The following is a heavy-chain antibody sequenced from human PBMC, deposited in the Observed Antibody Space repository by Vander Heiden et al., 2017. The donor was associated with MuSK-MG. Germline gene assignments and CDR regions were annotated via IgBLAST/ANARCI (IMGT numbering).Heavy chain of an antibody. CDR1: GGSFSGYY. J-gene: IGHJ4*02. V-gene: IGHV4-34*01. Sequence: QVQLQQWGAGLLKPSETLSLTCAVYGGSFSGYYWSWIRQPPGKGLEWIGEINHSGSTSYNPSLKSRVTISVDTSKNQFSLKLSSVTAADTAVYYCARSGIMITFGGVIASRFFDYWGQGTLVTVSS. D-gene: IGHD3-16*02. CDR2: INHSGST. CDR3: ARSGIMITFGGVIASRFFDY.